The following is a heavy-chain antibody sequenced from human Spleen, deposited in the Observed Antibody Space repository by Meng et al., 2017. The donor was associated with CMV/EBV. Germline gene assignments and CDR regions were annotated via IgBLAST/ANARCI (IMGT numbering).Heavy chain of an antibody. Sequence: ASVKVSCKTSGYPFTSYGISWVRQAPGQGLEWMGWISGYNGRTNYAQNFQGRLIMTADTSTSTDYMELRSLRSDDTAVYYCARDFYDIEGHNYDCFDPWGQGALVTVSS. V-gene: IGHV1-18*01. CDR2: ISGYNGRT. CDR3: ARDFYDIEGHNYDCFDP. D-gene: IGHD2/OR15-2a*01. J-gene: IGHJ5*02. CDR1: GYPFTSYG.